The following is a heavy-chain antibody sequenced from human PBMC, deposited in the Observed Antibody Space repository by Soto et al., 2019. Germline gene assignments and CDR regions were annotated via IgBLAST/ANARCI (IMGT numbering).Heavy chain of an antibody. V-gene: IGHV3-49*04. D-gene: IGHD2-2*01. CDR3: TRDRYHRAFDI. CDR1: GFTFGEYA. CDR2: IRSKAYGGTT. Sequence: GSLRLSCTASGFTFGEYAMSWVRQAAWKGLEWVGFIRSKAYGGTTEYAASVKGRFTISRDDSKSIAYLQMNSLKTEDTAVYYCTRDRYHRAFDIWGQGTMVTVSS. J-gene: IGHJ3*02.